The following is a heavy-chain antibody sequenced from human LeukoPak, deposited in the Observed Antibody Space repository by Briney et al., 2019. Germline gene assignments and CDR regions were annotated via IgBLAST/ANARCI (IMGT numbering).Heavy chain of an antibody. Sequence: GGSLRLSCAASGFTFSSYAMSWVRQAPGKGLEWVSSISGSGDSTYYADSVKGRFTLSRDNSKNTLYLQMNSLRAEDTAIYYCAKGSQGPVRGVIAYWGQGTLVTVSS. CDR3: AKGSQGPVRGVIAY. D-gene: IGHD3-10*01. CDR1: GFTFSSYA. V-gene: IGHV3-23*01. CDR2: ISGSGDST. J-gene: IGHJ4*02.